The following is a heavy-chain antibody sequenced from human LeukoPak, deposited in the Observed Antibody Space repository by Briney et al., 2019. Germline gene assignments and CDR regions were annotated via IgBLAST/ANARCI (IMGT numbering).Heavy chain of an antibody. V-gene: IGHV1-18*01. CDR1: GYTFTSYG. CDR3: ARAAVGDGYLLEFDY. Sequence: GASVKVSCKASGYTFTSYGISWVRQAPGQGLEWMGWISAYNGNTNYAQKLQGRVTMTTDTSTSTAYMELRSLRSEDTAVYYCARAAVGDGYLLEFDYWGQGTLVTVSS. CDR2: ISAYNGNT. D-gene: IGHD5-24*01. J-gene: IGHJ4*02.